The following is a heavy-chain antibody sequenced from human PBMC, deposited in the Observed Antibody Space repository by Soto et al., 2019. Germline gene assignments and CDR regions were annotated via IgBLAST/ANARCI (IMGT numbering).Heavy chain of an antibody. D-gene: IGHD3-16*02. CDR2: ISAYNGNT. V-gene: IGHV1-18*01. Sequence: QVQLVQSGAEAKKPGASVKVSCKASGYTFTSYGISWVRQAPGQGLEWMGWISAYNGNTNYAQKLQGRVTMTTDTSTSTAYMELRSLRSDDTAVYYCARRAKVDLVWGSYRKYYFDYWGQGTLVTVSS. CDR1: GYTFTSYG. J-gene: IGHJ4*02. CDR3: ARRAKVDLVWGSYRKYYFDY.